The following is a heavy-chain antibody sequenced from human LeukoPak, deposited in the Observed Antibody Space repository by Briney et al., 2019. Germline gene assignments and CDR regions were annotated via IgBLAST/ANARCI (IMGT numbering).Heavy chain of an antibody. CDR2: IIPIFGTA. D-gene: IGHD2-21*02. V-gene: IGHV1-69*05. Sequence: ASVKVSCKASGGTFSSYAISWVRQAPGQGLEWMGGIIPIFGTANYAQKFQGRVTITTDESTSTAYMELSSLRSEDTAVYYCARVGPAYCGGDCPYYFDYWGQGTLVTVSS. CDR1: GGTFSSYA. J-gene: IGHJ4*02. CDR3: ARVGPAYCGGDCPYYFDY.